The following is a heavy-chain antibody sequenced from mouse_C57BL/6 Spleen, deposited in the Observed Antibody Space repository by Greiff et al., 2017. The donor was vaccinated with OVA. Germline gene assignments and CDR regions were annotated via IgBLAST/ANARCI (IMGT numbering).Heavy chain of an antibody. J-gene: IGHJ2*01. V-gene: IGHV1-66*01. Sequence: VQLQESGPELVKPGASVKISCKASGYSFTSYYIHWVKQRPGQGLEWIGWIYPGSGNTKYNEKFKGKATLTADTSSSTAYMQLSSLTSEDSAVYYCARVGTTVVPYYFDYWGQGTTLTVSS. CDR1: GYSFTSYY. D-gene: IGHD1-1*01. CDR2: IYPGSGNT. CDR3: ARVGTTVVPYYFDY.